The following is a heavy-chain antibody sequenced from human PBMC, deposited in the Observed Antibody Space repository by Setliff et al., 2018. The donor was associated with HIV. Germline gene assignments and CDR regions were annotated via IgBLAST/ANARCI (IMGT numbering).Heavy chain of an antibody. CDR3: ARVLGVRRDYYDSSAPLRAAFDI. Sequence: TSETLSLTCTVSGGSITSGGDSWSWIRQHLGKGLKWIGYISYSGITYYDPSLKSRLTMSVDTSNNQFSLKLSSATAADTAVYYCARVLGVRRDYYDSSAPLRAAFDIWGQGTMVTVSS. D-gene: IGHD3-22*01. CDR2: ISYSGIT. CDR1: GGSITSGGDS. V-gene: IGHV4-31*03. J-gene: IGHJ3*02.